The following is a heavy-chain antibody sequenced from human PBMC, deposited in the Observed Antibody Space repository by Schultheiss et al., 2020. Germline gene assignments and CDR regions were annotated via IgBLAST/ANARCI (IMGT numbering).Heavy chain of an antibody. D-gene: IGHD2-15*01. J-gene: IGHJ2*01. CDR3: AASDGGGYCSGGSCPVRYWYFDL. CDR2: MNPNSGGT. CDR1: GYTFTSYD. Sequence: ASVKVSCKASGYTFTSYDINWVRQATGQGLEWMGWMNPNSGGTNYAQKFQGRVTMTRDTSISTAYMELSRLRSDDTAVYYCAASDGGGYCSGGSCPVRYWYFDLWGRGTLVTVSS. V-gene: IGHV1-2*02.